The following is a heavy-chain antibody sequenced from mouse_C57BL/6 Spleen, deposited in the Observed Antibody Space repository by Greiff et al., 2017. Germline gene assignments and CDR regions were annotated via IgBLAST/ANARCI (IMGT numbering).Heavy chain of an antibody. CDR2: IDPETGGT. J-gene: IGHJ2*01. Sequence: QVQLKESGAELVRPGASVTLSCKASGYTFTDYEMHWVKQTPVHGLEWIGAIDPETGGTAYNQKFKGKAILTADKSSSTAYMELRSLTSEDSAVYYCTRGYGSSWVYFDYWGQGTTLTVSS. CDR1: GYTFTDYE. CDR3: TRGYGSSWVYFDY. V-gene: IGHV1-15*01. D-gene: IGHD1-1*01.